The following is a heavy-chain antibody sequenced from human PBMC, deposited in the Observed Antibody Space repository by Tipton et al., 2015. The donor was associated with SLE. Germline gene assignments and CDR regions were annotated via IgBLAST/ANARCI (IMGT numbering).Heavy chain of an antibody. D-gene: IGHD6-13*01. Sequence: TLSLTYTVSGGSISSSSYYWGWIRQPPGKGLEWIGSIYYSGSTYYNPSLKSRVTISVDTSKNQFSPKLSSVTAADTAVYYCASSNGYSSSWYGPYNWFDPWGQGTLVTVSS. CDR1: GGSISSSSYY. CDR2: IYYSGST. J-gene: IGHJ5*02. V-gene: IGHV4-39*07. CDR3: ASSNGYSSSWYGPYNWFDP.